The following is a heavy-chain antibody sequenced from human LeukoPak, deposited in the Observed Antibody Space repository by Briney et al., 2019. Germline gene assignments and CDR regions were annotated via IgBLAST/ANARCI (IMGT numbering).Heavy chain of an antibody. CDR2: ISADGGST. CDR3: AGYSDIRGFDP. J-gene: IGHJ5*02. V-gene: IGHV3-23*01. CDR1: GHTFSIYP. Sequence: GGSLRLSCVPSGHTFSIYPMRWARQAPGKGREWLTNISADGGSTFYAHSVRGLHPIYRDHSNNTLYLQINSLRVAHTAVYVCAGYSDIRGFDPWGQGTRVIVSS. D-gene: IGHD3-9*01.